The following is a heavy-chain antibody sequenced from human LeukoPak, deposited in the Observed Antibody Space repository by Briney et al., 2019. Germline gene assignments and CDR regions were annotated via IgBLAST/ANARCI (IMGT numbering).Heavy chain of an antibody. J-gene: IGHJ5*02. Sequence: SSETLSPTCTVSGGSISSYYWSWIRQPPGKGLEWIGYIYYSGSTNYNPSLKSRVTISVDTSKNQFSLKLSSVTAADTAVYYCARAYGDYWFDPWGQGTLVTVSS. CDR2: IYYSGST. CDR3: ARAYGDYWFDP. CDR1: GGSISSYY. V-gene: IGHV4-59*01. D-gene: IGHD4-17*01.